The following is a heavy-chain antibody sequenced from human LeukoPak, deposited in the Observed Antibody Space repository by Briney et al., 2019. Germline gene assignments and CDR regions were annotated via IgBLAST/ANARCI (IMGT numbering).Heavy chain of an antibody. J-gene: IGHJ6*02. V-gene: IGHV3-23*01. Sequence: PGGSLRLSCAASGFTFSSYAMSWVRQAPGKGLEWVSAISGSGSSTYYADSVKGRFTISRDNSKNTLYLQMNSLRAEDTAVYYCAKEASHYYDSSGYYPMDVWGQGTTVTVSS. CDR1: GFTFSSYA. CDR2: ISGSGSST. D-gene: IGHD3-22*01. CDR3: AKEASHYYDSSGYYPMDV.